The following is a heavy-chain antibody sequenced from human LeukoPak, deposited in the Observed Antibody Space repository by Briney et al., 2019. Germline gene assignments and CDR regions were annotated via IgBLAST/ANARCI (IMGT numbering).Heavy chain of an antibody. Sequence: ASVKLSCKASGYTFNSYGISWVRQAPGQGLEWMGWISAYNGHTNYAQKFQGRVTITADESTSTAYMELSSLRSEDTAVYYCARAIVPTNYYYYMDVWGKGTTVTISS. CDR3: ARAIVPTNYYYYMDV. V-gene: IGHV1-18*01. D-gene: IGHD1/OR15-1a*01. CDR1: GYTFNSYG. CDR2: ISAYNGHT. J-gene: IGHJ6*03.